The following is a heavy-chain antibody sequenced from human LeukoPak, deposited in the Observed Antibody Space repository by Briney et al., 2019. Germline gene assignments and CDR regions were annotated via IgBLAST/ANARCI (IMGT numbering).Heavy chain of an antibody. CDR3: ARDSNADY. CDR2: ISYDGRKK. CDR1: GFTFSNYA. D-gene: IGHD3-3*02. V-gene: IGHV3-30*04. J-gene: IGHJ4*02. Sequence: GGSLRLSCAASGFTFSNYAMHWVRQAPGKGLEWVAVISYDGRKKYIADSVKGRFTISRDNSKNTLYLQMNSLTAEDTADYYCARDSNADYWGQGTLLTVSS.